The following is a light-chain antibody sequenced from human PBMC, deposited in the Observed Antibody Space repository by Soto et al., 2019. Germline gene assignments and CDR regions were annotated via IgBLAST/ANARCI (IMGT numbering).Light chain of an antibody. J-gene: IGKJ1*01. CDR3: QQYNSHWT. CDR1: QGISTY. CDR2: AAS. Sequence: DIPGTQSPSSLSASAGDRVTSTCRASQGISTYLAWYQQKPGKAPNLLIYAASTLQSGVPSRFSGSGSGTEFTLTISSLQPDDFATYYCQQYNSHWTFGQGTKVDIK. V-gene: IGKV1-9*01.